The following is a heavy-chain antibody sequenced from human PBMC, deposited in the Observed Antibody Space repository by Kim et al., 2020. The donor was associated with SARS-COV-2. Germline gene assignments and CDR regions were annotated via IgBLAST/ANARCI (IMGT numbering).Heavy chain of an antibody. D-gene: IGHD5-18*01. CDR2: INQDGSEK. CDR3: ARDPTLTAMVFPKYYFDY. V-gene: IGHV3-7*03. J-gene: IGHJ4*02. Sequence: GGSLRLSCAASGFTFSSYWMSWVRQAPGKGLEWVANINQDGSEKYYVDSVKGRFTISRDNAKNSLYLQMNSLRAEDTAVYYCARDPTLTAMVFPKYYFDYWGQGTLVTVSS. CDR1: GFTFSSYW.